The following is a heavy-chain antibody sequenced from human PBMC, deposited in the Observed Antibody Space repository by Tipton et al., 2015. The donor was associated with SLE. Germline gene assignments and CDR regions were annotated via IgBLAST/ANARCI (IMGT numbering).Heavy chain of an antibody. CDR3: VSKRGVAAAGQNAFDI. Sequence: SLRLSCAASGFTFSSYEMNWVRQAPGKGLEWVSYISSSGSTIYYADSVKGRFTISRDNAKNSLYPQMNSLRAEDTAVYYCVSKRGVAAAGQNAFDIWGQGTMVTVSS. J-gene: IGHJ3*02. CDR1: GFTFSSYE. CDR2: ISSSGSTI. V-gene: IGHV3-48*03. D-gene: IGHD6-13*01.